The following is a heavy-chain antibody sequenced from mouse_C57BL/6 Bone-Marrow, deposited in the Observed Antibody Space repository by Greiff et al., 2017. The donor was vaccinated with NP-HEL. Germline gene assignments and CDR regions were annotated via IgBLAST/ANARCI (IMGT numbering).Heavy chain of an antibody. CDR1: GFNIKDDY. CDR3: TTNREGAMDY. V-gene: IGHV14-4*01. Sequence: VQLQQSGAELVRPGASVKLSCTASGFNIKDDYMHWVKQRPEQGLEWIGWIDPENGDTEYASEFQGKATITADTSSNTAYLQLSSLTSEDTAVDYCTTNREGAMDYWGQGTSVTVSA. CDR2: IDPENGDT. J-gene: IGHJ4*01.